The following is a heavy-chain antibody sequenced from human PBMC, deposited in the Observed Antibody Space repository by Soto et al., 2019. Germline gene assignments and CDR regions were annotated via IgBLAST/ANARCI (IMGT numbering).Heavy chain of an antibody. J-gene: IGHJ4*02. V-gene: IGHV1-18*01. CDR1: GYTFTSYG. CDR3: ARDNGLRYFDWLLPYFDY. D-gene: IGHD3-9*01. Sequence: ASVKVSCKASGYTFTSYGISWVRQAPGQGLEWMGWISAYNGNTNYAQKLQGRVTMTTDTSTSTAYMVLRSLRSDDTAVYYCARDNGLRYFDWLLPYFDYWGQGTLVTVSS. CDR2: ISAYNGNT.